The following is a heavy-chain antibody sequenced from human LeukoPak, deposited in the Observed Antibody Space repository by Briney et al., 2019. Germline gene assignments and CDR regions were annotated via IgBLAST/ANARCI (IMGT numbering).Heavy chain of an antibody. CDR3: ARLGYYYGFDP. CDR1: GGSFSGYY. CDR2: INHSGST. Sequence: PSETLSLTCAVYGGSFSGYYWSWIRQPPGKGLEWIGEINHSGSTNYNPSLMSRVTISVDTSKNQFSLKLSSVTAADTAVYYCARLGYYYGFDPWGQGTLVTVSS. J-gene: IGHJ5*02. V-gene: IGHV4-34*01. D-gene: IGHD3-10*01.